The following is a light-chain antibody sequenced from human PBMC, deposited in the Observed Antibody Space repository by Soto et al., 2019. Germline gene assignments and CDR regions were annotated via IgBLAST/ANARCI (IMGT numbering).Light chain of an antibody. CDR2: EVS. J-gene: IGLJ1*01. CDR1: SNDVGGYNY. V-gene: IGLV2-14*01. Sequence: QSALTQPASVSGSPGQSITISCTGTSNDVGGYNYVSWYQHHPGKAPKLMIYEVSNRPSGVSYRFSGSKSGNTASLTISGLQAADEADYYCSPYTSSTRGVFGTGTKLTVL. CDR3: SPYTSSTRGV.